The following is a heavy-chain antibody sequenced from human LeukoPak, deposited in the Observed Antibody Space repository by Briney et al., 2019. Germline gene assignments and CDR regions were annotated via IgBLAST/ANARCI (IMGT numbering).Heavy chain of an antibody. D-gene: IGHD5-18*01. CDR2: INPSGGST. Sequence: ASVKVSCKASGYTFTSYYMHWVRQAPGQGLEWMGIINPSGGSTSYAQKFQGRVTMTRDMSTSTVYMGLSSLRSEDTAVYYCAREGGYSYGFPRVFDYWGQGTLVTVSS. J-gene: IGHJ4*02. CDR1: GYTFTSYY. V-gene: IGHV1-46*01. CDR3: AREGGYSYGFPRVFDY.